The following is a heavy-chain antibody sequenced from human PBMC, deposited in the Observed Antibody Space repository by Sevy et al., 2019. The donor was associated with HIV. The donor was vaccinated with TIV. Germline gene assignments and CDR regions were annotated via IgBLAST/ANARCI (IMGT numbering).Heavy chain of an antibody. CDR1: GFTFSNYA. CDR3: AKEWTQLSDWYGELDY. D-gene: IGHD6-19*01. Sequence: GGSLRLSCAASGFTFSNYAMSWVRQAPGKGLEWVSSIRISGGNTFYADSVKGRFTISRDNSKNTLYLQMNSLRAEDTAVYYCAKEWTQLSDWYGELDYWGQGSLVTVSS. J-gene: IGHJ4*02. CDR2: IRISGGNT. V-gene: IGHV3-23*01.